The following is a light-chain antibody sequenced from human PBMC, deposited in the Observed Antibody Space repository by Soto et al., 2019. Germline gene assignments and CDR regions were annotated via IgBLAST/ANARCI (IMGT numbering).Light chain of an antibody. Sequence: QSALTQPASVSGSPGQSITISCTGISSDLGGYNAVSWYQQHPGKAPQLIIFEVSNRPSGVSNRFSGSKSGNTASLTISGLQAEDEADYYCSSYKSSRTLFGGGTKVTVL. CDR1: SSDLGGYNA. V-gene: IGLV2-14*01. J-gene: IGLJ2*01. CDR2: EVS. CDR3: SSYKSSRTL.